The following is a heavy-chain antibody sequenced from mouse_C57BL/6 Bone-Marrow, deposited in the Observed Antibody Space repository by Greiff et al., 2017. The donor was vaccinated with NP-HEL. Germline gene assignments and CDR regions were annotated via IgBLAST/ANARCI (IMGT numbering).Heavy chain of an antibody. J-gene: IGHJ1*03. CDR3: AREGVITTVVAHWYFDV. CDR2: INYDGSST. D-gene: IGHD1-1*01. CDR1: GFTFSDYY. V-gene: IGHV5-16*01. Sequence: EVHLVESEGGLVQPGSSMKLSCTASGFTFSDYYMAWVRQVPEKGLEWVANINYDGSSTYYLDSLKSRFIISRDNAKNILYLQMSSLKSEDTATYYCAREGVITTVVAHWYFDVWGTGTTVTVSS.